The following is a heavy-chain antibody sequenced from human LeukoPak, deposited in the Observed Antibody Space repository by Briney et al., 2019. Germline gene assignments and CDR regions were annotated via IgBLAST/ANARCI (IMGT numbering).Heavy chain of an antibody. D-gene: IGHD6-19*01. CDR1: GXSFTSYC. CDR2: IFPGDSDI. CDR3: ARQEAVSGAFDI. Sequence: KPGESLKISFKGSGXSFTSYCIGWVRQMPGKGLEWMGMIFPGDSDIRYSASFQGQVTLSVDKSIATAYLQWSSLKASDTAMYYCARQEAVSGAFDIWGQGTMVTVSS. J-gene: IGHJ3*02. V-gene: IGHV5-51*01.